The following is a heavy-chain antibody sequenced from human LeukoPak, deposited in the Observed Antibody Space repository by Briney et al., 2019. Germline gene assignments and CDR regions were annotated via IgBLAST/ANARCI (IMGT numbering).Heavy chain of an antibody. CDR2: IYYSGST. Sequence: PSETLSLTXTVSGGSISSYYWSWIGQPPGKGLEWIGYIYYSGSTNYNPSLKSRVTISVDTSKNQFSLKLSSVTAADTAVYYCASYYQQIDYWGQGTLVTVSS. CDR1: GGSISSYY. D-gene: IGHD2-2*01. CDR3: ASYYQQIDY. V-gene: IGHV4-59*01. J-gene: IGHJ4*02.